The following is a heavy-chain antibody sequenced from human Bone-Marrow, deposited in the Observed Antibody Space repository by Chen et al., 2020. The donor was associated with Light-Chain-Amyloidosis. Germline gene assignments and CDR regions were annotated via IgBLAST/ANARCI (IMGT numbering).Heavy chain of an antibody. D-gene: IGHD4-4*01. CDR2: LYASGNT. Sequence: QLQESGPGLVKPWETLSLTCTVSGGSISGYYWNWVRHPAGKGLEWVGRLYASGNTNYNPSLKSRVTVSEDTSKNQFSLTMTSVTAADTAVYYCVRGDPYITNGFDVWGHGTLVTVSS. J-gene: IGHJ3*01. V-gene: IGHV4-4*07. CDR1: GGSISGYY. CDR3: VRGDPYITNGFDV.